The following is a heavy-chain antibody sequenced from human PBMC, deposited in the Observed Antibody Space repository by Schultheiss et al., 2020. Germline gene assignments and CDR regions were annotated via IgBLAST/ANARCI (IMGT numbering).Heavy chain of an antibody. CDR2: IYTSGSP. Sequence: SQTLSLTCTVSGGSTSSYYWSWIRQPPGKGLEWIGRIYTSGSPNYNPSFKSRVTTSEDTSKNQFSLKLSSVTAADTAVYYCARVRTSGWLIDYWGQGTLVTVSS. CDR3: ARVRTSGWLIDY. J-gene: IGHJ4*02. CDR1: GGSTSSYY. D-gene: IGHD6-19*01. V-gene: IGHV4-4*07.